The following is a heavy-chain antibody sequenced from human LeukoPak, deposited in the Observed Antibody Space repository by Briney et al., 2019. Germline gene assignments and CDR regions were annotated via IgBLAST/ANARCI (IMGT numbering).Heavy chain of an antibody. J-gene: IGHJ4*02. Sequence: GGSLRLSCAASGFTFSSYAMSWVRQAPGKGLEWVSAISGSGGSTYYADSVKGWFTISRDNSKNTLYLQMNSLRAEDTAVYYCAKDLWDSSGWYRDYWGQGTLVTVSS. D-gene: IGHD6-19*01. CDR1: GFTFSSYA. CDR2: ISGSGGST. V-gene: IGHV3-23*01. CDR3: AKDLWDSSGWYRDY.